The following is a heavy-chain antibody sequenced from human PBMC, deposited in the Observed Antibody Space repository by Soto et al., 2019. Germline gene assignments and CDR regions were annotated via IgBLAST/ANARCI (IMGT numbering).Heavy chain of an antibody. CDR2: IYYSVSP. CDR3: ARGIQDSYAVDV. CDR1: GDSLGSGDYY. D-gene: IGHD3-22*01. J-gene: IGHJ6*02. V-gene: IGHV4-30-4*01. Sequence: SETLSLTCTASGDSLGSGDYYWSWIRQPPGKGLEWIGHIYYSVSPYYNPSFKSRLTISVDTSTNQFSLNLSSVTAADTAVYYCARGIQDSYAVDVWGQGSTVTVSS.